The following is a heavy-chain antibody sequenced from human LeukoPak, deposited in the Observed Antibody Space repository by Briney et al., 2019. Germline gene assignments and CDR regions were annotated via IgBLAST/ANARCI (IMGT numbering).Heavy chain of an antibody. CDR1: GFTFSSYA. V-gene: IGHV3-30*01. CDR3: ARDSTYYYGSGSSGPHYFDY. J-gene: IGHJ4*02. CDR2: ISYDGSNK. Sequence: GGSLRLSCAASGFTFSSYALHWVRQAPGQGLEWVAVISYDGSNKYFADSVKGRFTISRDNSKNTLYLQMNSLRAEDTAVYYCARDSTYYYGSGSSGPHYFDYWGQGTLVTVSS. D-gene: IGHD3-10*01.